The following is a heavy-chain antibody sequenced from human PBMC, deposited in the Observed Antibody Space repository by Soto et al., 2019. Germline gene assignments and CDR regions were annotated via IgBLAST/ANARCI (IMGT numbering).Heavy chain of an antibody. V-gene: IGHV1-46*01. CDR1: GYTFTSYY. Sequence: ASVKVSCKASGYTFTSYYMHWVRQAPGQGLEWMGIINPSGGSTSYAQKFQGRVTMTRDTSTSTVYMELSSRRSEDTAVYYCARSVVTATLEYYYYGMDVWGQGTTVTVSS. CDR3: ARSVVTATLEYYYYGMDV. D-gene: IGHD2-21*02. CDR2: INPSGGST. J-gene: IGHJ6*02.